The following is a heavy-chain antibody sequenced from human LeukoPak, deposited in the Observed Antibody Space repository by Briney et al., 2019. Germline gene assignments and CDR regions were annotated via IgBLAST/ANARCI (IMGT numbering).Heavy chain of an antibody. CDR1: GFTFISYG. V-gene: IGHV3-30*18. Sequence: GRSLRLSCAATGFTFISYGMHWVRKAPGKGLELLAVIAYDGSDKYYADSVKGRFTISRDNCKYTMFLEMISLRAEDPAAYYCAKAFDDYFFDYWGQGTLVTESS. D-gene: IGHD2-21*02. CDR3: AKAFDDYFFDY. CDR2: IAYDGSDK. J-gene: IGHJ4*02.